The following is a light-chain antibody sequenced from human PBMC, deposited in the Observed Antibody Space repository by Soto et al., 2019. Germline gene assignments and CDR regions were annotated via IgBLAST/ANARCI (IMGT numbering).Light chain of an antibody. CDR3: QQTYSTQWK. Sequence: DIQMTQSPSSLSASVGDRVTITCRASQSISSYLNWYQQKPGKAPKLLIYAASSLQSGVPSRFSGSGSGTDFTLTISTLQPEDFATYYCQQTYSTQWKLGQGTKVDIK. CDR1: QSISSY. V-gene: IGKV1-39*01. J-gene: IGKJ1*01. CDR2: AAS.